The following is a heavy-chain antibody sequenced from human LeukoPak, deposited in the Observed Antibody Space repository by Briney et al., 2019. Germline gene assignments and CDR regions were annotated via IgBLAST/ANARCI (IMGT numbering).Heavy chain of an antibody. V-gene: IGHV3-23*01. J-gene: IGHJ4*02. CDR3: ARHDSFIPY. CDR2: ISDTGRRT. Sequence: GGSLRLSCAASGFTFNDYAMSWVRQAAGKGLEWVAGISDTGRRTYYTDSMKGRFTISRDDSKKTVSLQMNTLRAEDTAIYFCARHDSFIPYWGQGTLVTVSS. CDR1: GFTFNDYA. D-gene: IGHD3-16*02.